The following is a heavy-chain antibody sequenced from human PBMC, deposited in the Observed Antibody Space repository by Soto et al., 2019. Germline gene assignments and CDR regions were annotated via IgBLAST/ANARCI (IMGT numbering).Heavy chain of an antibody. CDR3: AKELGGTTVIRYAFDI. D-gene: IGHD4-17*01. Sequence: PGGSLRLSCAASGFTFSSYGMHWVRQAPGKGLEWVAVISYDGSNKYYADSVKGRFTISRDNSKNTLYLQMNSLRAEDTAVYYCAKELGGTTVIRYAFDIWGQGTMVTVSS. J-gene: IGHJ3*02. V-gene: IGHV3-30*18. CDR2: ISYDGSNK. CDR1: GFTFSSYG.